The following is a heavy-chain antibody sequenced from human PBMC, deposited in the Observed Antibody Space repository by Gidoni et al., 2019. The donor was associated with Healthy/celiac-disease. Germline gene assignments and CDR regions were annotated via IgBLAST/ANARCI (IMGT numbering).Heavy chain of an antibody. V-gene: IGHV5-51*01. J-gene: IGHJ5*02. CDR1: GYSFTSYW. CDR3: AGHTATTVVTTIFSYNWFDP. Sequence: EVQLVQSGAEVKKPGESLKISCKGSGYSFTSYWIGWVRQMPGKGLEWMGIIYPGDSDTRYSPSFQGQVTISADKSISTAYLQWSSLKASDTAMYYCAGHTATTVVTTIFSYNWFDPWGQGTLVTVSS. CDR2: IYPGDSDT. D-gene: IGHD3-9*01.